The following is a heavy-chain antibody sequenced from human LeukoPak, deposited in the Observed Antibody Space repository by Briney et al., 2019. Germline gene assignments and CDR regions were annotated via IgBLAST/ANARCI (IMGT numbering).Heavy chain of an antibody. CDR2: IYSGGAT. CDR1: GFNVSGNY. J-gene: IGHJ6*02. Sequence: GGSLRLSCEASGFNVSGNYMSWVRQAPGKGLERVSVIYSGGATYNADSVKGRFTISRDNSKNTLYLQMNSLRAEDTAVYYCARGREVSTGYYYFYGMDVWGQGTTVTVSS. V-gene: IGHV3-53*01. CDR3: ARGREVSTGYYYFYGMDV. D-gene: IGHD1-1*01.